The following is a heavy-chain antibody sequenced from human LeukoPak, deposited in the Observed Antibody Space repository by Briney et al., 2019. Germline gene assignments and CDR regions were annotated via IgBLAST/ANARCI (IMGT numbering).Heavy chain of an antibody. J-gene: IGHJ4*02. CDR2: IKQDGSEK. CDR1: GFTFSSYW. D-gene: IGHD3-3*01. V-gene: IGHV3-7*01. CDR3: ARMAGFLEWLLYFDY. Sequence: GGSLRLSCAASGFTFSSYWMSWVRQAPGKGLEWVANIKQDGSEKYYVDSVEGRFTISRDNAKDSLYLQMNSLRAEDTAVYYCARMAGFLEWLLYFDYWGQGTLVTVSS.